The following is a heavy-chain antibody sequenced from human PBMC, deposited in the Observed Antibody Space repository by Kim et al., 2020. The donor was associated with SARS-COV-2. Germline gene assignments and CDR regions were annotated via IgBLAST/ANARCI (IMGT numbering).Heavy chain of an antibody. J-gene: IGHJ4*02. CDR2: N. CDR3: ARERPGAGLDY. V-gene: IGHV6-1*01. D-gene: IGHD6-19*01. Sequence: NDYAVSVKSRITINPDTSKNQFSLQLNSVTPEDTAVYYCARERPGAGLDYWGQGTLVTVSS.